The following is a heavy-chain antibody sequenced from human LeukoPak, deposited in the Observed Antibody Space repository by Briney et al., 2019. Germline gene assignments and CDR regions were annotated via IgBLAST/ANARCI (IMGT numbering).Heavy chain of an antibody. CDR1: GGSISNYY. CDR2: IYFDGST. V-gene: IGHV4-59*01. CDR3: ARAGNDWNTGYYFDY. Sequence: PSETLSLTCTVSGGSISNYYWSWIRQPPGKGLEWIGYIYFDGSTNYNPSLKSRVTISLDTSKNHISLQLSSVNAADTALYYCARAGNDWNTGYYFDYWGQGTLVTVSS. J-gene: IGHJ4*02. D-gene: IGHD1/OR15-1a*01.